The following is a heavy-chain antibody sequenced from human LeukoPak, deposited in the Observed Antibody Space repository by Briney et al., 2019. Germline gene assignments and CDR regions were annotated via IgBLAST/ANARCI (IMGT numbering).Heavy chain of an antibody. Sequence: SETLSLTCTVSGASISNYYWSWIRQPPGKGLEWIGEINHSGSTNYNPSLKSRVTISVDTSKNQFSLKLSSVTAADTVVYYCARGRGAARSRGYFDYWGQGTLVTVSS. CDR1: GASISNYY. J-gene: IGHJ4*02. D-gene: IGHD6-6*01. CDR2: INHSGST. V-gene: IGHV4-34*01. CDR3: ARGRGAARSRGYFDY.